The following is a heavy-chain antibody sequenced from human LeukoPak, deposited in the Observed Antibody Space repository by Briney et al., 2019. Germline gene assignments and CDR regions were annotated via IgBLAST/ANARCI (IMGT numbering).Heavy chain of an antibody. CDR3: ARNANVYGDGNWLDP. D-gene: IGHD4-17*01. Sequence: GGSLRLSCDPSGFHFRDYHMYWVSQAPGKGLEWLTFISYDGRTTSYATSVKGRFTVSRDNFKNTLYLQMDSLIAEDSSVYYCARNANVYGDGNWLDPWGQGTLVTVSS. CDR2: ISYDGRTT. J-gene: IGHJ5*02. CDR1: GFHFRDYH. V-gene: IGHV3-30*04.